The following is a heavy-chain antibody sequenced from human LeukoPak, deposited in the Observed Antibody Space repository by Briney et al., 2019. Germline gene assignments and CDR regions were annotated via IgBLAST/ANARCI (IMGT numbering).Heavy chain of an antibody. J-gene: IGHJ4*02. Sequence: PGGSLRLSCAASGFTFSSDAMSWVRQAPGKGLEWVSAISGSGGSTYYADSVKGRFTISRDNSKNTLYLHMNRLRAEDTAVYYCAKDPNRYDSSIYYCAYWGQGTLVTVSS. D-gene: IGHD3-22*01. V-gene: IGHV3-23*01. CDR1: GFTFSSDA. CDR3: AKDPNRYDSSIYYCAY. CDR2: ISGSGGST.